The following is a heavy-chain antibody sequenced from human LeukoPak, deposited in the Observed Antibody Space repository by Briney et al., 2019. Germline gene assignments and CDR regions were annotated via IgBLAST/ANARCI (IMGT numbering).Heavy chain of an antibody. D-gene: IGHD4-17*01. CDR2: ISNNGAGT. CDR3: QTMVTGQRN. CDR1: GFTFSSYA. V-gene: IGHV3-64D*06. Sequence: GSLRLSCSASGFTFSSYAMHWVRQAPGKGLEYVSTISNNGAGTYYADSVKGRFTISRDNSKNTLCLQMSSLRTEDTAVYYCQTMVTGQRNWGQGTLVTVSS. J-gene: IGHJ4*02.